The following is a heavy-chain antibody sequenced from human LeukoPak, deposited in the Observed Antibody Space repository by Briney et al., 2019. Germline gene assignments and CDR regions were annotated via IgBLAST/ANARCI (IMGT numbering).Heavy chain of an antibody. CDR1: GYSISSGYY. Sequence: SETLSLTCTVSGYSISSGYYWGWIRQPPGKGLGWIWGIYHSGSTYYNPALKSQVTISVDTSKNQFSLKLSSVTAADTAVYYCARVVWGGDYHYSMHVWRKGTTVIVPS. CDR3: ARVVWGGDYHYSMHV. V-gene: IGHV4-38-2*02. J-gene: IGHJ6*03. CDR2: IYHSGST. D-gene: IGHD7-27*01.